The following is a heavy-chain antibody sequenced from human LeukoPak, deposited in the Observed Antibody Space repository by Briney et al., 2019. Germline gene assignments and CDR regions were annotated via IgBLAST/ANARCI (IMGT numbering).Heavy chain of an antibody. J-gene: IGHJ4*02. Sequence: GGSLRLSCAASGFTFSRYWISWVRQAPGKGLEWVANIKQDGSEKYYVDSVKGRFTISRDNAKNSLYLQMNSLRGEDTAVYYCARVSCTNGVCYGFDYWGQGTLGTVSS. V-gene: IGHV3-7*01. CDR2: IKQDGSEK. CDR1: GFTFSRYW. D-gene: IGHD2-8*01. CDR3: ARVSCTNGVCYGFDY.